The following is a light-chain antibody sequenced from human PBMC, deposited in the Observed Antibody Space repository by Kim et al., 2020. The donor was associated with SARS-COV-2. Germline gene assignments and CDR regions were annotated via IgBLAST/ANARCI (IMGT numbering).Light chain of an antibody. CDR3: LQHKSYPYT. CDR2: AAS. CDR1: QDISNF. V-gene: IGKV1-17*03. J-gene: IGKJ2*01. Sequence: SASVGDSVTITCRASQDISNFFAWFQQKPGKVPKRLICAASSLQSGVPSRFSGSGSGTEYSLTISSLQPEDFATYYCLQHKSYPYTLGQGTKLEI.